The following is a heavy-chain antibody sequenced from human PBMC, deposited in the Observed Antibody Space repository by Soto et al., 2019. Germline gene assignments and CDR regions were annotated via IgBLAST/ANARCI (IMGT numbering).Heavy chain of an antibody. CDR2: IYKSTTT. V-gene: IGHV4-30-4*01. D-gene: IGHD2-15*01. CDR3: ASGRYCLTGSCFPNWFDS. J-gene: IGHJ5*01. Sequence: TPCLACSFCGESLPIEGYCWRRIRQPRGHGLEYIGYIYKSTTTYYNPSCESRVAISLDTSKSQFSLTVTSVTAADTAVYFCASGRYCLTGSCFPNWFDSWGQGTLVTVSS. CDR1: GESLPIEGYC.